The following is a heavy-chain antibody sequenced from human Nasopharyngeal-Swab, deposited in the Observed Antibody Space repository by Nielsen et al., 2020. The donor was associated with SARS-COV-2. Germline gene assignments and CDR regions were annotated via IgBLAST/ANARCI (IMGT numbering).Heavy chain of an antibody. CDR3: ARAVMTTFGGVIVHNAFDV. CDR2: IYSGGST. Sequence: LSLTCAASGFTVSSNYMSWVRQAPGKGLEWVSFIYSGGSTYYADSVKGRFTISRDTSKNTLYLQMNSLRAEDTAVYYCARAVMTTFGGVIVHNAFDVWGQGTMVTVSS. CDR1: GFTVSSNY. D-gene: IGHD3-16*02. J-gene: IGHJ3*01. V-gene: IGHV3-53*01.